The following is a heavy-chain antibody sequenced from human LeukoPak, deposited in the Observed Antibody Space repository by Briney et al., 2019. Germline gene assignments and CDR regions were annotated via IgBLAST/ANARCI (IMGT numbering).Heavy chain of an antibody. CDR3: ASERIAAAGPFDY. CDR2: ISYDGSNK. J-gene: IGHJ4*02. Sequence: GGSLRLSCAASGFTFSSYGMHWVRQAPGKGLEWVAVISYDGSNKYYADSVKGRFTISRDNSKNTLYLQMNSLRAEDTAVYYCASERIAAAGPFDYWGQGTLVTVSS. V-gene: IGHV3-30*03. D-gene: IGHD6-13*01. CDR1: GFTFSSYG.